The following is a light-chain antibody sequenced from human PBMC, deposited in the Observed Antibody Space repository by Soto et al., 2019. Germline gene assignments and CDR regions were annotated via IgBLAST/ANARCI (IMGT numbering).Light chain of an antibody. CDR1: QSVSSN. V-gene: IGKV3-15*01. Sequence: EIVMTQSPATLSVSPGERATLSCRASQSVSSNLVWYQQKPGQPPRLLIYGASTRATGIPARFSGSGSGTDFTLTISSLQSEDFAVYYCQQYNNWPLMYTFGQGTKLEIK. CDR2: GAS. CDR3: QQYNNWPLMYT. J-gene: IGKJ2*01.